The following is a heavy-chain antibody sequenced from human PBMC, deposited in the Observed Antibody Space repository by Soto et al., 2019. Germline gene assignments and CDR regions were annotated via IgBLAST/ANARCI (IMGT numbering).Heavy chain of an antibody. J-gene: IGHJ4*02. CDR2: IWYHGIDK. V-gene: IGHV3-33*01. CDR3: ATGFLGLCTGGNCPLDY. CDR1: GFTFSRQA. D-gene: IGHD2-15*01. Sequence: QVQLVESGGGVVQPERSLRLSCAASGFTFSRQAMHWVRQAPGRGLEWVAVIWYHGIDKYYADSVKGRFTNSRDNSKNTVYLQMNSLRGEDTAVYYCATGFLGLCTGGNCPLDYWGQGTLVTVSS.